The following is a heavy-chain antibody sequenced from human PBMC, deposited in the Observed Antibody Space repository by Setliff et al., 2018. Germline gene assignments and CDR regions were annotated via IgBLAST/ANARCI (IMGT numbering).Heavy chain of an antibody. CDR1: GFTFSSYW. Sequence: PGGSLRLSCAASGFTFSSYWMSWVRQAPGKGLEWVANIKQDGSEKYYVDSVKGRFTISRDNARNTLYLQMNSLRAEDTAVYYCARNPENSPLDFWGQGTLVTVSS. V-gene: IGHV3-7*01. CDR3: ARNPENSPLDF. CDR2: IKQDGSEK. J-gene: IGHJ4*02.